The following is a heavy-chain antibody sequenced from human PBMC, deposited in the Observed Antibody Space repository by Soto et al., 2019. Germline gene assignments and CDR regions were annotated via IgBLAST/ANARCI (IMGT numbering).Heavy chain of an antibody. J-gene: IGHJ5*02. Sequence: ASVKVSCKASGYNFVDHYIHWVRQAPGQGLEWMGWINAGNGNTKYSQKFQGRVTITRDTSASTAYMELSSLRSEDTAVYYCARARDILTGYPWFDPWGQGTLVTVSS. D-gene: IGHD3-9*01. CDR1: GYNFVDHY. CDR2: INAGNGNT. CDR3: ARARDILTGYPWFDP. V-gene: IGHV1-3*01.